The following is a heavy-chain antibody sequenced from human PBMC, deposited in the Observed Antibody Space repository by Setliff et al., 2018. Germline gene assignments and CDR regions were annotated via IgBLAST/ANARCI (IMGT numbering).Heavy chain of an antibody. Sequence: PLETLSLTCTVSGGSISSGDYYWSWIRQPPGKGLEWIGYIYYSGSTYYNPSLKSRVTISVDTSKNQFSLKLSSVTAADTAVYYCARVGAPGPGALLPFDYWGQGTLVTVSS. CDR1: GGSISSGDYY. CDR2: IYYSGST. CDR3: ARVGAPGPGALLPFDY. V-gene: IGHV4-30-4*08. J-gene: IGHJ4*02. D-gene: IGHD3-16*01.